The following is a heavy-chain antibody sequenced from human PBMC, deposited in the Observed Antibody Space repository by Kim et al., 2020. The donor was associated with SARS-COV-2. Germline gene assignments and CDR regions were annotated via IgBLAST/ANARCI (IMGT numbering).Heavy chain of an antibody. CDR3: ARDLGYCSGGSCYSYYYYGMDV. CDR1: GGTFSSYT. CDR2: IIPILGIA. J-gene: IGHJ6*02. V-gene: IGHV1-69*04. D-gene: IGHD2-15*01. Sequence: SVKVSCKASGGTFSSYTISWVRQAPGQGLEWMGRIIPILGIANYAQKFQGRVTITADKSTSTAYMELSSLRSEDTAVYYCARDLGYCSGGSCYSYYYYGMDVWGQGTTVTVSS.